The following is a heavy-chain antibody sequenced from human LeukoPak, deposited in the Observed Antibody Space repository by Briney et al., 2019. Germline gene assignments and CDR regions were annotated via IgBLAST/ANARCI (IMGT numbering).Heavy chain of an antibody. J-gene: IGHJ6*04. CDR1: GGTFSDYA. Sequence: SVKVSCKASGGTFSDYALNWVRQAPGQGLEWMGVFIPILGTANTTQKFQGRVTITADISTNTVYMELSSLRSEDTAVYFCAGIPVFGVVLHQEPVWGKGTTVTVSS. CDR2: FIPILGTA. V-gene: IGHV1-69*10. D-gene: IGHD3-3*01. CDR3: AGIPVFGVVLHQEPV.